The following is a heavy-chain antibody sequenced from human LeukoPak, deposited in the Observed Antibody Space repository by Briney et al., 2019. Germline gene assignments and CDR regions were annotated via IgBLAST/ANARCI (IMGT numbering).Heavy chain of an antibody. CDR2: ISSSSSYT. D-gene: IGHD4-11*01. CDR3: ARAPHYSNYGPYYYGMDV. J-gene: IGHJ6*02. V-gene: IGHV3-11*06. CDR1: GFTFSDYY. Sequence: GGSLRLYCAAAGFTFSDYYMSCIRQAPGKGLEWVSYISSSSSYTNYADSVKGRFTISRDNAKNSLYLQMNSLRAEDTAVYYCARAPHYSNYGPYYYGMDVWGQGTTVTVSS.